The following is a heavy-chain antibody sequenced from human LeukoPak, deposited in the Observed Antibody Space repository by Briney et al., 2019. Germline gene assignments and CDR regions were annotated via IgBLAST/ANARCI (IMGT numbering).Heavy chain of an antibody. CDR3: ADTGTNVRYYFDY. V-gene: IGHV4-38-2*02. J-gene: IGHJ4*02. CDR1: GYSISSGYY. CDR2: LYHSGST. Sequence: PSETLSLTCNVSGYSISSGYYWGWIRQPPGKGLEWIGSLYHSGSTHYNPSLKSRVTISKDRSKNQLSLKLSSVTAADTAVYYCADTGTNVRYYFDYWGQGILVTVSS. D-gene: IGHD1/OR15-1a*01.